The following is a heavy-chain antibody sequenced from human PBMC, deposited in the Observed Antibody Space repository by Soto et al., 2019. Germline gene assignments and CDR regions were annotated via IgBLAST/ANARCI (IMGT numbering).Heavy chain of an antibody. D-gene: IGHD5-12*01. CDR1: PGSIDNVGYS. J-gene: IGHJ4*02. V-gene: IGHV4-30-2*01. CDR3: AAGGGLPRYY. Sequence: PQTLSLTSAASPGSIDNVGYSWSWIRQPPGKGLEWIGYIYHSGSTYYNPSLKSRVTISVDRSKNQFSLKLSSVTAADTAVYYCAAGGGLPRYYWGQG. CDR2: IYHSGST.